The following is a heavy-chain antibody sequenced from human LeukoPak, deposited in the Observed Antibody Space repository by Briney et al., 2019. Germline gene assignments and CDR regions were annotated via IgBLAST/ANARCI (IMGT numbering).Heavy chain of an antibody. J-gene: IGHJ4*02. CDR2: IYSGGST. CDR1: GGSFSGYY. V-gene: IGHV3-66*01. CDR3: ARDRGGPYTY. D-gene: IGHD3-16*01. Sequence: PSETLSLTCAVYGGSFSGYYWSWIRQPPGKGLEWVSVIYSGGSTYYADSVKGRFTISRDNSKNTLYLQMNSLRAEDTAVYYCARDRGGPYTYWGQGTLVTVSS.